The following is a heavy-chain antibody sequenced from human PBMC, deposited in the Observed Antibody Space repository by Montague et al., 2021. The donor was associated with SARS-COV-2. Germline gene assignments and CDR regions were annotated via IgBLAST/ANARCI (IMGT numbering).Heavy chain of an antibody. CDR1: GGSITGYF. CDR3: ARVPFSSSWYYLDY. D-gene: IGHD6-13*01. V-gene: IGHV4-59*12. Sequence: SETLSLTCTISGGSITGYFWTWIRQPPGKGLEWLGHMHYSGSTKYNPSLESRVTMSIDTSESQFSLHLRSVTAADTGVYYCARVPFSSSWYYLDYWGQGTLVTVSP. CDR2: MHYSGST. J-gene: IGHJ4*02.